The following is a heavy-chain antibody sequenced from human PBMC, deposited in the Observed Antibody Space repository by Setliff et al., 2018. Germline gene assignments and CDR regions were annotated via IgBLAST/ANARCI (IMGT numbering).Heavy chain of an antibody. CDR2: ILYDGSDK. D-gene: IGHD3-10*01. J-gene: IGHJ5*02. V-gene: IGHV3-30*02. Sequence: PGGSLRLSCAASGLTFSSYGMYWVRQAPGTGLEWVAFILYDGSDKYYADSVKGRFTISRDNSKNTLYLQMNSLRAEDTAVYYCAKATLWFGELGGWFDPWGQGTLVTVSS. CDR1: GLTFSSYG. CDR3: AKATLWFGELGGWFDP.